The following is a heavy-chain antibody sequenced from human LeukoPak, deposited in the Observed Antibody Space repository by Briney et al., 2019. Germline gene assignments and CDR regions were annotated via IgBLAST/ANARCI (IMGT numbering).Heavy chain of an antibody. CDR2: IKQDGSEK. D-gene: IGHD2-2*01. V-gene: IGHV3-7*01. CDR3: AREYHPLPDIDYYYYGMDV. CDR1: GFTFSSYW. Sequence: GGSLRLSCAASGFTFSSYWMNWVRQAPGKGLEWVANIKQDGSEKYYVDSVKGRFTISRDNAKNSLYLQMNSLRAEDTAVYYCAREYHPLPDIDYYYYGMDVWGQGTTVTVSS. J-gene: IGHJ6*02.